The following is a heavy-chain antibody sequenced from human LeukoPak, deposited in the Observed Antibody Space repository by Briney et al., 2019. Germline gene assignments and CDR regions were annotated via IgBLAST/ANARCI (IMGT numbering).Heavy chain of an antibody. J-gene: IGHJ5*02. V-gene: IGHV3-23*01. CDR2: ISGSGGST. CDR1: GVTLSSYG. Sequence: SMRPSCAPSGVTLSSYGMRWDRQPQEKVLEWVSAISGSGGSTYYADSVKGRFTISRDNSKNTPYLQMNSLRAEDTAVYYCAKGLGYREPYNWFDPWGQGTLVTVFS. CDR3: AKGLGYREPYNWFDP. D-gene: IGHD1-14*01.